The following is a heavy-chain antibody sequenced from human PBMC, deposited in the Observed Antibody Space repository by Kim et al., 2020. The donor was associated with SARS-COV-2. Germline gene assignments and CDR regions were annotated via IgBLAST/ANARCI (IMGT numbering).Heavy chain of an antibody. Sequence: ASVKVSCKASGYTFTSYAMHWVRQAPGQRLEWMGWINAGNGNTKYSQKFQGRVTITRDTSASTAYMELSSLRSEDTAVYYCARDQYYDSSGYYYYYGMDVWGQGTTVTVSS. V-gene: IGHV1-3*01. CDR2: INAGNGNT. D-gene: IGHD3-22*01. CDR3: ARDQYYDSSGYYYYYGMDV. J-gene: IGHJ6*02. CDR1: GYTFTSYA.